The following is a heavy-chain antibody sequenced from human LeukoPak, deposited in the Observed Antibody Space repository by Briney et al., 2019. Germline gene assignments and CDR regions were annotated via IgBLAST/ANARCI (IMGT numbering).Heavy chain of an antibody. CDR2: IYSGGST. CDR3: ARGGGYYDSSGYYSPYFQH. Sequence: PGGSLRLSCAASGFTVSSNYMSWVRQAPGKGLEWVSAIYSGGSTYYADSVKGRFTISRDNSKNTLYLQMNSLRAEDTAVYYCARGGGYYDSSGYYSPYFQHWGQGTLVTVSS. CDR1: GFTVSSNY. V-gene: IGHV3-66*01. J-gene: IGHJ1*01. D-gene: IGHD3-22*01.